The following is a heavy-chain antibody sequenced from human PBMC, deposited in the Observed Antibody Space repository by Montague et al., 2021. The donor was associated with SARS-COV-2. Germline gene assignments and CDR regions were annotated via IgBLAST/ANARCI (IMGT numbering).Heavy chain of an antibody. CDR2: IXWDDDK. D-gene: IGHD6-19*01. CDR3: ARISAWYSSGWSAFDY. V-gene: IGHV2-70*01. Sequence: VKSTQTLTLTCTFSGFSLSTSGMCVSWIRQPPGKALEWLALIXWDDDKYYSTSLKTRLTISKDTSKNQVVLTMTNMDPVDTATYYCARISAWYSSGWSAFDYWGQGTLVTVSS. CDR1: GFSLSTSGMC. J-gene: IGHJ4*02.